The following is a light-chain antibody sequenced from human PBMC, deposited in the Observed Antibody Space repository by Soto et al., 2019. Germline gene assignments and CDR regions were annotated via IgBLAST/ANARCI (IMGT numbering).Light chain of an antibody. J-gene: IGKJ1*01. CDR2: KAS. CDR3: QHSSWPLEP. V-gene: IGKV1-5*03. CDR1: QTSSSW. Sequence: TLSLTIGDRVTITCRASQTSSSWLDWYQQKPGKAPKLLIYKASTLKSGVPSRFSGSGSGTEFTLTISRLQADDVAKDCSQHSSWPLEPFGHGTKVDIK.